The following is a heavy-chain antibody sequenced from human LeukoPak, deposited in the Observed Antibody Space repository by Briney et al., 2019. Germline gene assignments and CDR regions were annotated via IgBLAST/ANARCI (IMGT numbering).Heavy chain of an antibody. CDR1: GYIFTGYY. V-gene: IGHV1-2*02. D-gene: IGHD1-26*01. Sequence: ASVKVSCKASGYIFTGYYMHWVRQAPGQGLEWMGWINPNSGGTNYAQKFQGRVTMTRDTSISTAYMELSRLRSEDTAVYYCARTLRPYWYSGSHDAFDIWGKGTTVTVSS. CDR3: ARTLRPYWYSGSHDAFDI. J-gene: IGHJ3*02. CDR2: INPNSGGT.